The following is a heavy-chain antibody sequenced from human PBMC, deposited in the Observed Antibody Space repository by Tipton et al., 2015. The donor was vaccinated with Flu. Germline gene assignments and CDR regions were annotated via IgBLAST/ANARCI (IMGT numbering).Heavy chain of an antibody. CDR1: GGSISSGNYY. CDR2: MFYSGTT. CDR3: ARHGHCSGTRCPATMGHFDH. V-gene: IGHV4-39*01. Sequence: TLSLTCTVSGGSISSGNYYWGWIRQPPGKGLEWIGSMFYSGTTYYNPSLEGRVTISVDTSRNQFSLSLSSVTAADTAVYYCARHGHCSGTRCPATMGHFDHWGQETLVTVSS. D-gene: IGHD2-2*03. J-gene: IGHJ4*02.